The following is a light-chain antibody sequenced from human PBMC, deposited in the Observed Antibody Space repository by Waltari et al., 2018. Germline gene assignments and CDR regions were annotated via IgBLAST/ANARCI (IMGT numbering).Light chain of an antibody. V-gene: IGLV8-61*01. CDR2: STN. CDR3: ALYMGSGIWV. Sequence: QTVVTQEPSFSVSPGGTVTLTCGLSSGSVSTSYYPNWYQQTPGQAPRTLIYSTNTRSSGVPDRFSGSILGNKAALTITGAQADDESDYYCALYMGSGIWVFGGGTKLTVL. CDR1: SGSVSTSYY. J-gene: IGLJ3*02.